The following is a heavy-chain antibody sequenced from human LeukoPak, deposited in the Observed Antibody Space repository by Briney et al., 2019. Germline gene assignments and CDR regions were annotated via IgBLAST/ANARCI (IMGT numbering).Heavy chain of an antibody. D-gene: IGHD7-27*01. Sequence: SETLSLTCTVSGGSISSYYWSWIRQPPGKGLEWIGYIYYSGSTNYNPSLKSRVTISVDTSKNQFSLKLSSVTAADTAVYYCASYSKGLNWEFDYWGQGTLVTVSS. CDR1: GGSISSYY. CDR2: IYYSGST. CDR3: ASYSKGLNWEFDY. J-gene: IGHJ4*02. V-gene: IGHV4-59*01.